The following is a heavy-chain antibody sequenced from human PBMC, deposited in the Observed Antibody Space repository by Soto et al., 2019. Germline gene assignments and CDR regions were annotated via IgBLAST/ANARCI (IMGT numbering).Heavy chain of an antibody. D-gene: IGHD5-12*01. Sequence: GESLKISCKGSGYRFTSYWISWVRQMPGKGLEWMGRIDPSDSYTNYSPSFQGHVTISVDKSISTAYLQWSSLKASDTAMYYCARGGYSDHDYDYWGQGDLVTVSS. CDR3: ARGGYSDHDYDY. CDR2: IDPSDSYT. J-gene: IGHJ4*02. CDR1: GYRFTSYW. V-gene: IGHV5-10-1*01.